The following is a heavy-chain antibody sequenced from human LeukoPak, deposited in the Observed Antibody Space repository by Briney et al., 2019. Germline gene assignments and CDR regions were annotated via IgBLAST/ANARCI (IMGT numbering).Heavy chain of an antibody. V-gene: IGHV4-39*01. CDR2: IYYSGSA. D-gene: IGHD6-19*01. Sequence: SEPLSLTCTVSGGSISSSSFYWGWIRQPPGKGLECIGAIYYSGSAYYNPSLKSRVTISVDTSKNQFYLKLSSVTAADTAVYYCARSAVASLPFDPWGQGTLVTVSS. CDR1: GGSISSSSFY. CDR3: ARSAVASLPFDP. J-gene: IGHJ5*02.